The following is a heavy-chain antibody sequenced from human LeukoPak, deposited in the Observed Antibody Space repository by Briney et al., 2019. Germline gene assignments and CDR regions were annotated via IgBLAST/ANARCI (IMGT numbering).Heavy chain of an antibody. Sequence: PSETLSLTCTVSGGSISSSDYFWGWIRQPPGKGLEWIASIYYSGTTHYNPSLKSRVTISVDRSKNQFSLRLSSVTAADTAVYYCARGDYSGRDYWGQGTLVTVSS. CDR2: IYYSGTT. J-gene: IGHJ4*02. D-gene: IGHD4-17*01. CDR3: ARGDYSGRDY. CDR1: GGSISSSDYF. V-gene: IGHV4-39*07.